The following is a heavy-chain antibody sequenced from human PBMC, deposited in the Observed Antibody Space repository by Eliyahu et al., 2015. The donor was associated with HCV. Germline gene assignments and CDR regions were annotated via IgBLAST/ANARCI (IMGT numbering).Heavy chain of an antibody. V-gene: IGHV4-31*03. CDR3: ARGPRGVVPAATNYYYYGMDV. J-gene: IGHJ6*02. CDR1: GCSISSGGYY. CDR2: IYXXGST. D-gene: IGHD2-2*01. Sequence: GPGLVKPSQTLSLTCTVSGCSISSGGYYCSWIRQHPGKGLXWIGYIYXXGSTXYNPSLKSRVTISVDTSKNQXSLKLSSVTAADTAVYYCARGPRGVVPAATNYYYYGMDVWGQGTTVTVSS.